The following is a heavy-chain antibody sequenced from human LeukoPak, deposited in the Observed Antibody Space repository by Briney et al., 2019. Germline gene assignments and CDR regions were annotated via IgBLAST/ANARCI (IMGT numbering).Heavy chain of an antibody. D-gene: IGHD3-10*01. CDR2: MNPNSGNT. CDR1: GYTFTSYD. Sequence: GASVKVSCKASGYTFTSYDINWVRQATGQGLERMGWMNPNSGNTGYAQKFQGRVTMTRDTSISTAYMELSSLTPEDTAVYYCARNVPSTGDFVYWGQGTLATVSS. CDR3: ARNVPSTGDFVY. V-gene: IGHV1-8*01. J-gene: IGHJ4*02.